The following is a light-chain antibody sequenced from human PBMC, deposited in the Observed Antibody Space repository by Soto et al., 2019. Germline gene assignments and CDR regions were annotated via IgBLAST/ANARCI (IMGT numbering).Light chain of an antibody. CDR2: AAS. Sequence: DLQLTQSPSFLSASVGDRVTITCRASQGISSYLAWYQQKPGKAPKLLIYAASTLQSGVPSRFSGSGSGTEFTLTISSLQPEDFATYYCQQLNNYPRTFGQGTMVEIK. CDR3: QQLNNYPRT. V-gene: IGKV1-9*01. CDR1: QGISSY. J-gene: IGKJ1*01.